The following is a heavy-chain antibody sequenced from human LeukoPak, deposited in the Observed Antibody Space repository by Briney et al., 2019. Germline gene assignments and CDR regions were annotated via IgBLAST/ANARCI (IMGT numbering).Heavy chain of an antibody. CDR3: ARDHYYDGRGRFDP. D-gene: IGHD3-16*01. V-gene: IGHV4-39*07. Sequence: SETLSLTCSVSGGSVTSGIYHWGWIRQPPGKGLEWIGSVYFDGGTHYNPSLQSRVTISVDTSKNQFSLRLSPVTAADTALYYCARDHYYDGRGRFDPWGQGTLVTVSS. CDR1: GGSVTSGIYH. CDR2: VYFDGGT. J-gene: IGHJ5*02.